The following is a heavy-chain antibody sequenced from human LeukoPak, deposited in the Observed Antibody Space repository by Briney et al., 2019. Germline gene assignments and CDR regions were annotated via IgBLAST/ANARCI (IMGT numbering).Heavy chain of an antibody. CDR1: GFTFSSYA. CDR2: ISGSGGST. D-gene: IGHD4-11*01. J-gene: IGHJ6*03. V-gene: IGHV3-23*01. Sequence: PGGSLRLSCAASGFTFSSYAMSWVRQAPGKGLEGVSAISGSGGSTYYADSVKGRFTISRDNSKNTLYLQMNSLRAEDTAVYYCAKDLSSPRTTVPYYYYYYMDVWGKGTTVTVSS. CDR3: AKDLSSPRTTVPYYYYYYMDV.